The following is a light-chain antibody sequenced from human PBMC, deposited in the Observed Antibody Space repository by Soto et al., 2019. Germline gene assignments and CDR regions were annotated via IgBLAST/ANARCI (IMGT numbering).Light chain of an antibody. J-gene: IGLJ2*01. Sequence: QSVLTQPPSASGSPGQSVTISCTGTSSDVGGYNFVSWYQQHPGKAPKLMIYEVNKRPSGVPDRFSGSKSGSTASLTVSGLQAEDEADYYCSSYAGSNDLHIIFGGGTKLTVL. CDR1: SSDVGGYNF. V-gene: IGLV2-8*01. CDR3: SSYAGSNDLHII. CDR2: EVN.